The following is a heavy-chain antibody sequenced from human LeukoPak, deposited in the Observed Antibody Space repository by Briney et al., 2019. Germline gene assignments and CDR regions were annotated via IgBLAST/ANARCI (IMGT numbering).Heavy chain of an antibody. CDR3: ARARAYGSGIWFDP. V-gene: IGHV1-2*02. J-gene: IGHJ5*02. CDR1: GYTFTGYD. Sequence: ASVKVSCKASGYTFTGYDMHWVRQAPGQGLEWMGWINPNSGGTNYAQKFQGRVTMTRDTSISTAYMELSRLRSDDTAVYYCARARAYGSGIWFDPWGEGALVTVSS. CDR2: INPNSGGT. D-gene: IGHD3-10*01.